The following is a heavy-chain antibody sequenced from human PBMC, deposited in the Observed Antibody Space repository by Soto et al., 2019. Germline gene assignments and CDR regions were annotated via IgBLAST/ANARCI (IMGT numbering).Heavy chain of an antibody. Sequence: PGGSMRLSSAASGFTFSSYAMSWVRQAAGKGLEWVSAISGSGGSTYYADSVKGRFTISRDNSKNTLYLQMNSLRAEDTAVYYCAKDLGSILYYYYYGMDVWGQGTTVTVSS. CDR2: ISGSGGST. CDR1: GFTFSSYA. V-gene: IGHV3-23*01. CDR3: AKDLGSILYYYYYGMDV. J-gene: IGHJ6*02. D-gene: IGHD2-2*01.